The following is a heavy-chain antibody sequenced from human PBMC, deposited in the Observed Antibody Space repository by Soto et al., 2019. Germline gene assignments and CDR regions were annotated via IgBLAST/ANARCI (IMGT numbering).Heavy chain of an antibody. D-gene: IGHD3-22*01. CDR3: ARDRYYDSSGYYYVDWFDP. CDR2: IIPIFGTA. CDR1: GGTFSSYA. Sequence: GASVKVSCKASGGTFSSYAISWVRQAPGQGLEWMGGIIPIFGTANYAQKFQGRVTITADESTSTAYMELSSLRSEDTAVYYCARDRYYDSSGYYYVDWFDPWGQGTLVTVSS. V-gene: IGHV1-69*13. J-gene: IGHJ5*02.